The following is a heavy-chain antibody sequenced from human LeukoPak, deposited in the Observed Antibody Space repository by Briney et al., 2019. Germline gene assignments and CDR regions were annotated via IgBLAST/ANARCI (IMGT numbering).Heavy chain of an antibody. Sequence: PGGSLRLSCAASGFTFSSYWMSWVRQAPGKGLEWVANIKQDGSEKYYVDSVKGRFTISRDNAKNSLYLQMNSLRAEDTAVYYCARQSRIEGPYYYDSSGYYPFDYWGQGTLVTVSS. V-gene: IGHV3-7*01. CDR3: ARQSRIEGPYYYDSSGYYPFDY. J-gene: IGHJ4*02. CDR1: GFTFSSYW. CDR2: IKQDGSEK. D-gene: IGHD3-22*01.